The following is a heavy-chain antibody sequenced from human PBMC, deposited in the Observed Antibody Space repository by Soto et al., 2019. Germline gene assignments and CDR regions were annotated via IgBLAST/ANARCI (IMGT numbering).Heavy chain of an antibody. CDR3: ARDGYYDFWTGGMDV. Sequence: SETLSLTCTVSGGSISSYYLSWIRQPPGKGLEWIGYIYYSGSTNYNPSLKSRVTISVDTSKNQFSLKLSSVTAADTAVYYCARDGYYDFWTGGMDVWGQGTTVTVSS. J-gene: IGHJ6*02. D-gene: IGHD3-3*01. CDR1: GGSISSYY. V-gene: IGHV4-59*01. CDR2: IYYSGST.